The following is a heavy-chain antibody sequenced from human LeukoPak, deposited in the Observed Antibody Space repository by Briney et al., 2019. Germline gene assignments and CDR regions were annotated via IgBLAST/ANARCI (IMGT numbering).Heavy chain of an antibody. Sequence: GSLRLSCAASGFTFSNYAMSWVRQAPGKGLEWVSSISGSGDITYYTDSVKGRFTISRDNSKNTLYLQMNSLRAEDTAVYYCAKRAEDSNGYYLYHFDYWGQGTLVTVSS. CDR3: AKRAEDSNGYYLYHFDY. V-gene: IGHV3-23*01. J-gene: IGHJ4*02. CDR2: ISGSGDIT. D-gene: IGHD3-22*01. CDR1: GFTFSNYA.